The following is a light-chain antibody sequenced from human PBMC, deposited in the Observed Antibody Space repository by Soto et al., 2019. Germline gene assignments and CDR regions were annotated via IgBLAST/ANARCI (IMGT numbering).Light chain of an antibody. J-gene: IGKJ4*01. Sequence: AIQMTQSPSSLSASVGDRVTITCRASQGIRNDLGWYQQKPGKAPKLLIYAASSLQSGVPSRFSGSGYGTDFTLTISSLQPEDFATYYCLQDYNSLTFGGGTKVEIK. CDR3: LQDYNSLT. CDR1: QGIRND. V-gene: IGKV1-6*01. CDR2: AAS.